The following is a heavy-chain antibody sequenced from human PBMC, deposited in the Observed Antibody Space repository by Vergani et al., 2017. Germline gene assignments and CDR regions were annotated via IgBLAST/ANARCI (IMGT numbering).Heavy chain of an antibody. J-gene: IGHJ4*02. CDR1: GFTFSSYA. Sequence: VQLLESGGGLVQPGGSLRLSCAASGFTFSSYAMHWVRQAPGKGLEWVAVISYDGSNKYYADSVKGRFTISRDNSKNTLYLQMNSLRAEDTAVYYCAREDLTYYYDSSGYLASWGQGTLVTVSS. D-gene: IGHD3-22*01. CDR3: AREDLTYYYDSSGYLAS. CDR2: ISYDGSNK. V-gene: IGHV3-30-3*01.